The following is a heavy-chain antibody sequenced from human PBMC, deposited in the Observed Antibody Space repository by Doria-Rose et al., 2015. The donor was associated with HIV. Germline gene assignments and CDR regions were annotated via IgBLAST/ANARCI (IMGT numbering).Heavy chain of an antibody. D-gene: IGHD1-26*01. CDR1: GGSISSGGYY. Sequence: QTLSLTCTVSGGSISSGGYYWTWIRQHPGKGLEWIGYIYYSGSTYYNPSLKSRVTISVDTSKNQFSLKLSSVTAADTAVYYCARDSGSYNFDYWGQGTLVTVSS. CDR3: ARDSGSYNFDY. CDR2: IYYSGST. V-gene: IGHV4-31*03. J-gene: IGHJ4*02.